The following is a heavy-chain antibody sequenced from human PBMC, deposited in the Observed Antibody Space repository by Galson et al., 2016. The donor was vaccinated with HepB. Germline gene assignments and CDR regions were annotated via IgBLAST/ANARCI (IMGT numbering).Heavy chain of an antibody. V-gene: IGHV1-46*01. CDR1: GYTFTSSY. CDR3: ARDGAGKHPEIYYYGMDV. Sequence: SVKVSCKASGYTFTSSYINWVRQAPGQGLEWIGIINPTGGSTSYAQKFQGRVTMTRDTSTSTVYMELSSLKSEDTAAYYCARDGAGKHPEIYYYGMDVWGQGTTVTVSS. D-gene: IGHD1-26*01. J-gene: IGHJ6*02. CDR2: INPTGGST.